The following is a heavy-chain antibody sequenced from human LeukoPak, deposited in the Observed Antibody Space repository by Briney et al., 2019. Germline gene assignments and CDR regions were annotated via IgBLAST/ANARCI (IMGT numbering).Heavy chain of an antibody. CDR3: ARGYCSGGSCYPFDY. CDR1: GGSFSGYY. D-gene: IGHD2-15*01. V-gene: IGHV4-34*01. Sequence: SETLSLTCAVYGGSFSGYYWSWIRQPPGKGLEWTGEINHSGSTNYNPSLKSRVTISVDTSKNQFSLKLSSVTAADTAVYYCARGYCSGGSCYPFDYWGQGTLVSVSS. J-gene: IGHJ4*02. CDR2: INHSGST.